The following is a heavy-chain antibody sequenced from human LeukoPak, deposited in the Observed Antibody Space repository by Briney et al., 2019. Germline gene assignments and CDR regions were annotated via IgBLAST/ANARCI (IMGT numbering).Heavy chain of an antibody. D-gene: IGHD6-19*01. Sequence: GGSLRLSCAASGFTFSSYAMSWVRQAPGKGLEWVSAISGSGGSTYYADSVKGRFTISRDNSKNTLYLQMNSLRAEDTAVYYCARDMSKYSSGWYSGMDVWGQGTTVTVSS. V-gene: IGHV3-23*01. J-gene: IGHJ6*02. CDR2: ISGSGGST. CDR1: GFTFSSYA. CDR3: ARDMSKYSSGWYSGMDV.